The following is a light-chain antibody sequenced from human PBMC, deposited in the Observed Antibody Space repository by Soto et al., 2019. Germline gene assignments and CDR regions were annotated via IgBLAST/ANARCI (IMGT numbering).Light chain of an antibody. V-gene: IGKV3D-15*01. J-gene: IGKJ5*01. Sequence: IVMTHSPATLSVSPCERATLSCRASQSVSTNLAWYQQKPGQAPRLLIYGASTRATGIPDRFSGSGSGTDFTLTISRLEPEDFAVYYCQQSDTFGQGTRLEI. CDR1: QSVSTN. CDR3: QQSDT. CDR2: GAS.